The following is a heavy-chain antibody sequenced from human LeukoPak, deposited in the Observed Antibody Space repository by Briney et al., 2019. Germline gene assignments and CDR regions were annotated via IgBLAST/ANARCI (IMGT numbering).Heavy chain of an antibody. J-gene: IGHJ4*02. Sequence: GGSLRLSCAASGFTFNDYAMSWVRQAPGKGLEWFSAITGSGGDTLHADSVKGRFAISRDNSKNTLYLQMNSLRAEDTAVYYCAKGSRDSRPYYFDYWGQGTLVTVSS. CDR3: AKGSRDSRPYYFDY. V-gene: IGHV3-23*01. D-gene: IGHD5-18*01. CDR2: ITGSGGDT. CDR1: GFTFNDYA.